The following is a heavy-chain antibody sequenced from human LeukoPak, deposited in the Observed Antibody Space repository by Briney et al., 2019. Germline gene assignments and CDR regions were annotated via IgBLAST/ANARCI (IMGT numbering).Heavy chain of an antibody. CDR3: ARDRGDHAFDI. D-gene: IGHD3-10*01. CDR1: GFTFSSYS. Sequence: GGSLRLSCAASGFTFSSYSMDWVRQAPGKGLEWVSSISGSSSHIYYADSVKGRFTISRDNAKNSLYLQMNSLRAEDTAVYYCARDRGDHAFDIWGQGTMVTVSS. J-gene: IGHJ3*02. V-gene: IGHV3-21*01. CDR2: ISGSSSHI.